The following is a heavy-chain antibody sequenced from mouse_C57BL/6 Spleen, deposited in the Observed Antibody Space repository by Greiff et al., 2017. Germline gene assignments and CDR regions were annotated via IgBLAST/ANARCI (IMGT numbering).Heavy chain of an antibody. D-gene: IGHD4-1*01. CDR1: GYSITSGYY. J-gene: IGHJ1*03. Sequence: EVKVEESGPGLVKPSQSLSLTCSVTGYSITSGYYWNWIRQFPGNKLEWMGYISYDGSNNYNPSLKNRTSITRDTSKNQFFLKLNSVTTEDTATYYCASKLGLWYFDVWGTGTTVTVSS. CDR3: ASKLGLWYFDV. CDR2: ISYDGSN. V-gene: IGHV3-6*01.